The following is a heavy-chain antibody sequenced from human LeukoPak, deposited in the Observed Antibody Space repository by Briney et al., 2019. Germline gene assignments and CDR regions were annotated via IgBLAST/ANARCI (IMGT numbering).Heavy chain of an antibody. CDR1: GFTFSSYW. V-gene: IGHV3-7*01. Sequence: GGSLRLSCVVSGFTFSSYWMSWVRQAPGKGLEWVANIKQDGSEKYYVDSVKGRFTMSRDNAKNSLYLQMNSLRAEDTAVYYCARVQWELRGVGSYFEYWGQGDLVTVSS. J-gene: IGHJ4*02. D-gene: IGHD1-26*01. CDR3: ARVQWELRGVGSYFEY. CDR2: IKQDGSEK.